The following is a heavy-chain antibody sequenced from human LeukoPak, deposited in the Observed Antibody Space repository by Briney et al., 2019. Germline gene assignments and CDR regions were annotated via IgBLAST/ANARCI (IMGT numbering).Heavy chain of an antibody. V-gene: IGHV3-30-3*01. Sequence: PGGSLRLSCAASGFTFSSYAMHWVRQAPGKGLEWVAVISYDGSNKYYADSVKGRFTISRDNSKNTLYLQMNSLRAEDTAVYYCATYCSGGSCYQDYWGQGTLVTVSS. CDR1: GFTFSSYA. CDR3: ATYCSGGSCYQDY. CDR2: ISYDGSNK. J-gene: IGHJ4*02. D-gene: IGHD2-15*01.